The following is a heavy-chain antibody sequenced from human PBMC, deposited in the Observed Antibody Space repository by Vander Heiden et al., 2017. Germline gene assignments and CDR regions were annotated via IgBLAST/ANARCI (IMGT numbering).Heavy chain of an antibody. CDR3: ARTTSLAARRTNPSEFSPTDY. Sequence: QVQLQESGPGLVKPSQTLSLTCTVSGGSISSGGYHWNWIRQLPGKGLEWIGCIYYTGTTFYNPSLKSRVTISVDTSRTQFSLTLISLTDADTAVYYCARTTSLAARRTNPSEFSPTDYWGLGTLVTVSS. J-gene: IGHJ4*02. CDR1: GGSISSGGYH. V-gene: IGHV4-31*03. D-gene: IGHD6-6*01. CDR2: IYYTGTT.